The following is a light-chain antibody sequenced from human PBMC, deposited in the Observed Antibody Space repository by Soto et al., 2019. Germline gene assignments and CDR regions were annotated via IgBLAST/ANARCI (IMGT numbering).Light chain of an antibody. CDR2: ATD. Sequence: DIQMTQSPSSLSASVGDRVTITCRASQTITNYLNWYQQQSGKAPKLLIYATDTLQSGVPSRFSGSGSGTDYTLTISSLQPEDFATYYCQQSYSTLWTFGQGTKVEIK. J-gene: IGKJ1*01. V-gene: IGKV1-39*01. CDR3: QQSYSTLWT. CDR1: QTITNY.